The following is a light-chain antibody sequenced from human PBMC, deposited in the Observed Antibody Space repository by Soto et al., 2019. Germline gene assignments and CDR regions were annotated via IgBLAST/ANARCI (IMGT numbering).Light chain of an antibody. CDR2: DAS. CDR1: QDISDH. J-gene: IGKJ1*01. V-gene: IGKV1-33*01. Sequence: IQMTQSPSSLSASVGDRVTITCQASQDISDHLNWYQHIPGKAPRLLMYDASSLEAGVPLRFRGSGSGTDFTFTIVSLQPEDIATYYCQQYDDLPWTFGQGTKVDIK. CDR3: QQYDDLPWT.